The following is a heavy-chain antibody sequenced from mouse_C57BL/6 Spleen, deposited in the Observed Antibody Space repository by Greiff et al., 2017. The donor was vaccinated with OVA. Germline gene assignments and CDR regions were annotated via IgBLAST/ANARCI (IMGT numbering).Heavy chain of an antibody. D-gene: IGHD1-1*01. Sequence: EVMLVESGGGLVKPGGSLKLSCAASGFTFSDYGMHWVRQAPEKGLEWVAYISSGSSTIYYADTVKGRFTISRDNATNTLFLQMTSLRSEDTAMYYCARRNYGSSYAMDYWGQGTSVTVSS. CDR2: ISSGSSTI. V-gene: IGHV5-17*01. J-gene: IGHJ4*01. CDR3: ARRNYGSSYAMDY. CDR1: GFTFSDYG.